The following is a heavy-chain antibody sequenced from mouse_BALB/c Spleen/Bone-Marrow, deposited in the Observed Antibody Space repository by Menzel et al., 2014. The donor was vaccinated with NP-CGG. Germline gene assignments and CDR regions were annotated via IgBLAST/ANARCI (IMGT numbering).Heavy chain of an antibody. CDR2: IYPGSGSI. CDR3: ARDDGFAY. Sequence: LQQSGSELVRPGASVKLSCKASGYTFTSYWIHWVKQRPGQGLEWIGNIYPGSGSINYDEKFKSKATLTVDTSSSTAYMQLSSLASEDSAVYYCARDDGFAYWGQGTLVTVSA. D-gene: IGHD2-12*01. J-gene: IGHJ3*01. V-gene: IGHV1S22*01. CDR1: GYTFTSYW.